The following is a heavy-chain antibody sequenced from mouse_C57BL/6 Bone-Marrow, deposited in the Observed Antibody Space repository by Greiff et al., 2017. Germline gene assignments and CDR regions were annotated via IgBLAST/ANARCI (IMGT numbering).Heavy chain of an antibody. J-gene: IGHJ4*01. D-gene: IGHD2-1*01. Sequence: VQLQQSGAELVRPGASVKLSCTASGFTFKDDYMHWVKQRPEQGLEWIGWIDPENGDTEDASKFPGKATITADTSSNTAYLQLSSLTSEDTAVYYCAPIYYGNYRYAMGYGGRGTSVTVSS. CDR3: APIYYGNYRYAMGY. CDR1: GFTFKDDY. CDR2: IDPENGDT. V-gene: IGHV14-4*01.